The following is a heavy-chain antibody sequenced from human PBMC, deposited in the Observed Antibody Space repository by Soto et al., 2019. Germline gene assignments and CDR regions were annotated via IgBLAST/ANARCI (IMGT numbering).Heavy chain of an antibody. CDR1: GFTFSNNG. CDR3: VTGHWTYFDY. J-gene: IGHJ4*02. V-gene: IGHV3-30*03. CDR2: ISNDESNT. Sequence: QVQLVESGGGVVQPGWSLRLSCAASGFTFSNNGMHWVRQAPGKGLEWVAFISNDESNTYYVDSVKGRFSISRDNSQNTLYLKMNSLRGEDTAVYNCVTGHWTYFDYWGQGTLVTVSS. D-gene: IGHD3-3*01.